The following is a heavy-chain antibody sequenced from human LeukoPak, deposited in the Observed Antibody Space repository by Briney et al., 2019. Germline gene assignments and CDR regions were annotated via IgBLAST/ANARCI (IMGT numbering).Heavy chain of an antibody. J-gene: IGHJ4*02. CDR2: VLGSGDST. V-gene: IGHV3-23*01. Sequence: GGSLRLSCAASGFTFSTYGMHWVRQAPGKGLEWVSTVLGSGDSTFYADSVKGRFTISRDNSKDTVYLQMNSLRAEDTAVYYCAKDRDSSGYNDYWGQGTLVTVSS. D-gene: IGHD3-22*01. CDR1: GFTFSTYG. CDR3: AKDRDSSGYNDY.